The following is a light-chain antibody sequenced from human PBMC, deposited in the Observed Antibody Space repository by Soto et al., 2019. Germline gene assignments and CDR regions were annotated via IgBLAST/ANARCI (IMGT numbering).Light chain of an antibody. Sequence: DIQMTQSPSTLSASVGDRVTITCRASQSISSWLAWYQQKPGKAPKLLIYDASSLESGVPSRFSGSGSGTEFTLTISSLQPDDFATYYCQQYNSSPHTCGQGTKLEIK. J-gene: IGKJ2*01. CDR1: QSISSW. CDR3: QQYNSSPHT. V-gene: IGKV1-5*01. CDR2: DAS.